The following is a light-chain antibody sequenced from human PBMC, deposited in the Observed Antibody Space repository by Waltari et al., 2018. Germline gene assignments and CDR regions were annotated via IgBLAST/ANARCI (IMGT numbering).Light chain of an antibody. Sequence: SYELTQPPSVPVSPGQTARITCSGDALPTRYDHWYQHKPGQAPVMVIYKDSERPSGIPERFSGSSSGTTVTLTITGVQAEDEADYHCQSTDTSDSVVFGGGTKLTVL. CDR2: KDS. CDR1: ALPTRY. V-gene: IGLV3-25*03. J-gene: IGLJ2*01. CDR3: QSTDTSDSVV.